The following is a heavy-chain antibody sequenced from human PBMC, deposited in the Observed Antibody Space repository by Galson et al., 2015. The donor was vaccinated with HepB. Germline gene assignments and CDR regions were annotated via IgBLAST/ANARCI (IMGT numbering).Heavy chain of an antibody. CDR1: GDSVSSATAT. J-gene: IGHJ5*02. CDR2: TYYRSKWYS. V-gene: IGHV6-1*01. Sequence: CAISGDSVSSATATWNWIRQSPSRGLEWLGRTYYRSKWYSDYPVAVKGRIIIKSDPSKNQFSLQLDSVTPEDTAVYYCARDDDGVGLENSFDPWGQGTLVTVSS. D-gene: IGHD2-8*01. CDR3: ARDDDGVGLENSFDP.